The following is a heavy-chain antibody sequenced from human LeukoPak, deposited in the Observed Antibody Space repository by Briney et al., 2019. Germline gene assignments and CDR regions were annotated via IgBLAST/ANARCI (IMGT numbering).Heavy chain of an antibody. J-gene: IGHJ4*02. CDR2: IKQDGSEK. D-gene: IGHD6-13*01. CDR3: ARVPASSWSHYFDY. V-gene: IGHV3-7*01. Sequence: GGSLRLSCAASGFTFSSYWMSWVRQAPGKGLEWVANIKQDGSEKYYVDSVRGRFTISRDNAKNSLYLQMNGLRAEDTAVYYCARVPASSWSHYFDYWGQGTLVTVSS. CDR1: GFTFSSYW.